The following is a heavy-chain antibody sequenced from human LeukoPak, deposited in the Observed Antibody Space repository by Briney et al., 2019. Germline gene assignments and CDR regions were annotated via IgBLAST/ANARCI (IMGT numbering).Heavy chain of an antibody. CDR2: ITKGKT. CDR3: ARQGGNSEFDY. D-gene: IGHD4-23*01. CDR1: GYTFSSYG. V-gene: IGHV1-18*01. J-gene: IGHJ4*02. Sequence: ASVKVSCKASGYTFSSYGISWVRQAPGQGLEWMGWITKGKTKYAEKVQGRVTMTTDTSTNTAYMELRNLRSDDTAVYYCARQGGNSEFDYWGQGTLVTVSS.